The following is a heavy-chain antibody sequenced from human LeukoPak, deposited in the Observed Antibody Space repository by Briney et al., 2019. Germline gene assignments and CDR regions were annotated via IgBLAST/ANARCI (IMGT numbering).Heavy chain of an antibody. CDR3: ARDSTLYDSSGDAFDI. CDR2: ISGSGGST. D-gene: IGHD3-22*01. CDR1: GFTFSSYA. Sequence: GGSLRLSCAASGFTFSSYAMSWVRQAPGKGLEWASAISGSGGSTYYADSVKGRFTISRDNAKNSLYLQMNSLRAEDTAVYYCARDSTLYDSSGDAFDIWGQGTMVTVSS. V-gene: IGHV3-23*01. J-gene: IGHJ3*02.